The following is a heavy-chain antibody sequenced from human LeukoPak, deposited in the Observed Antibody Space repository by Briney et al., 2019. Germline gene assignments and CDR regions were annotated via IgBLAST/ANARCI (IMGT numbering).Heavy chain of an antibody. CDR1: GFTFSSYA. CDR2: IIDNGRTT. CDR3: AKGSYGSGSYYNLGFDY. V-gene: IGHV3-23*01. J-gene: IGHJ4*02. Sequence: GGSLRLSCAASGFTFSSYAMSWVRQAPGKGLEWVSDIIDNGRTTYYADSAKGRFTISRDNSKNTLYLQMSSLRAEDTAVYYCAKGSYGSGSYYNLGFDYWGQGTLVTVSS. D-gene: IGHD3-10*01.